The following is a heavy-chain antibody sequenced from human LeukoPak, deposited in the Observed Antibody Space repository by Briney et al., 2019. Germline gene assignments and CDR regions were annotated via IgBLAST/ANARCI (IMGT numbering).Heavy chain of an antibody. V-gene: IGHV3-9*01. CDR1: GFTFSSYA. CDR3: AKDLRSGSGWYVFDY. CDR2: ISWNSGSI. D-gene: IGHD6-19*01. Sequence: GGSLRLSCAASGFTFSSYAMGWVRQAPGKGLEWVSGISWNSGSIGYADSVKGRFTISRDNAKNSLYLQMNSLRAEDTALYYCAKDLRSGSGWYVFDYWGQGTLVTVSS. J-gene: IGHJ4*02.